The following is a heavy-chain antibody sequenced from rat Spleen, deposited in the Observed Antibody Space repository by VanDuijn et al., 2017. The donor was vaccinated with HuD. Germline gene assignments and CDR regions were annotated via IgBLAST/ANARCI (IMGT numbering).Heavy chain of an antibody. V-gene: IGHV5-31*01. CDR2: ITNSGGST. J-gene: IGHJ2*01. CDR3: ARAPPYYGFDY. CDR1: GFTFSNYW. Sequence: EVQLVESGGSLVQPGNSLKLSCVASGFTFSNYWMTWIRQAPGKGLEWVASITNSGGSTYYPDSVKGRFTISRDNAKSTLYLQMDSLRSEDTATYYCARAPPYYGFDYWGQGVMVTVSS. D-gene: IGHD1-1*01.